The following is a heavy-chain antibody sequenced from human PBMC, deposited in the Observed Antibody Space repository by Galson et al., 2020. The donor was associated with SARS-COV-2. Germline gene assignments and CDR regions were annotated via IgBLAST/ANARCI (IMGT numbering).Heavy chain of an antibody. CDR2: ISAYNGNT. V-gene: IGHV1-18*04. Sequence: ASVQVSCKASGYTFTSYGISWVRQAPGQGLEWMGWISAYNGNTNYAQKLQGRVTMTTDPSTSTAYMELRGLRSDDTAVYYCARAPRKTSTIFGVVTYYYYYMDVWGKGTTVTVSS. CDR1: GYTFTSYG. CDR3: ARAPRKTSTIFGVVTYYYYYMDV. J-gene: IGHJ6*03. D-gene: IGHD3-3*01.